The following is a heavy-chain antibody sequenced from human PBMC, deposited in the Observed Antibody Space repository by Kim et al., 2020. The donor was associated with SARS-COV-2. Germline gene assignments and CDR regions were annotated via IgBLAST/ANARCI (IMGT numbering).Heavy chain of an antibody. V-gene: IGHV3-7*01. J-gene: IGHJ4*02. CDR3: ARLGSSSWHFDY. D-gene: IGHD6-13*01. Sequence: KYYVASVKGRLTISRDNAKNSLYLQMNSLRAEDTAMYYCARLGSSSWHFDYWGQGTLVTVSS. CDR2: K.